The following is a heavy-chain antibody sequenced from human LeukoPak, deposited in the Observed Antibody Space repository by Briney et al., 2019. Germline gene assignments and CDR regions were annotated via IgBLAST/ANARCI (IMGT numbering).Heavy chain of an antibody. CDR3: ARVRDSSGWTIIDY. Sequence: PSETLSLTCTVSGGSISSYYWSWIRQPAGKGLGWIGRIYTSGSTNYNPSLKSRVTMSVDTSKNQFSLKLSSVTAADTAVYYCARVRDSSGWTIIDYWGQGTLVTVSS. CDR2: IYTSGST. D-gene: IGHD6-19*01. J-gene: IGHJ4*02. V-gene: IGHV4-4*07. CDR1: GGSISSYY.